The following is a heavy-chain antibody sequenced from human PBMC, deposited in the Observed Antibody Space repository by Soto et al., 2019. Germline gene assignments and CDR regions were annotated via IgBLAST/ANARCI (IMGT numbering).Heavy chain of an antibody. V-gene: IGHV4-4*02. Sequence: LSLTCAVSGGSISSSNWWSWVRQPPGKGLEWIGEIYHSGSTNYNPSLKSRVTISVDKSKNQFSLKLSSVTAADTAVYYCARVSEQLGGNYYYYYGMDVWGQGTTVTVSS. CDR2: IYHSGST. CDR3: ARVSEQLGGNYYYYYGMDV. J-gene: IGHJ6*02. D-gene: IGHD6-6*01. CDR1: GGSISSSNW.